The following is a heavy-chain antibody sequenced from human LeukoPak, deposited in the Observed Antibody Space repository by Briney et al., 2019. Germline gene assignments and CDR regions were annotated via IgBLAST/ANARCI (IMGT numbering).Heavy chain of an antibody. Sequence: ASVKVSCKASGYTFTSYGISWVRQAPGQVLGWMGWISAYNGNTNYAQKLQGRVTMTTDTSTSTAYMELRSLRSDDTAVYYCARDGGLWFGELLLDYWGQGTLVTVSP. CDR1: GYTFTSYG. D-gene: IGHD3-10*01. V-gene: IGHV1-18*01. CDR2: ISAYNGNT. J-gene: IGHJ4*02. CDR3: ARDGGLWFGELLLDY.